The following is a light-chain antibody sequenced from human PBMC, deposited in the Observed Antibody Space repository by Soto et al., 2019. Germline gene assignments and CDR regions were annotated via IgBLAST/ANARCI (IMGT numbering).Light chain of an antibody. V-gene: IGKV3-11*01. CDR2: AAA. J-gene: IGKJ4*01. Sequence: SLSTGELSLSPGERAKLSCRASQQSGTYRAGYQQKPGQAPRRLLYAAANRATGGPARICSSRAAADYTPPTISRLAAEDSTVYYCQHHSNSPLTFGGGTKVDNK. CDR1: QQSGTY. CDR3: QHHSNSPLT.